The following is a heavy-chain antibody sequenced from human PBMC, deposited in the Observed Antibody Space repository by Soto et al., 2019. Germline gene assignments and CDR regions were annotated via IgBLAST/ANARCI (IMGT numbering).Heavy chain of an antibody. D-gene: IGHD3-3*01. CDR3: ASSDFWSGYNWFDP. CDR1: GFTFSDYY. J-gene: IGHJ5*02. Sequence: PGGSLRLSCAASGFTFSDYYMSWIRQAPGKGLEWVSYISSSGSTIYYADSVKGRFTISRDNAKNSLYLQMNSLRAEDTAVYYCASSDFWSGYNWFDPWGQGTPVTVSS. CDR2: ISSSGSTI. V-gene: IGHV3-11*01.